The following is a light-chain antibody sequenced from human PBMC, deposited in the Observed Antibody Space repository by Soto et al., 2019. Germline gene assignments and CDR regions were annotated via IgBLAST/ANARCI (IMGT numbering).Light chain of an antibody. V-gene: IGKV3-20*01. CDR1: QSVYNNY. J-gene: IGKJ4*01. Sequence: EIVLTQSPGTLSLSPGDRATLSCRASQSVYNNYLAWYQQKPGQAPRLLIYDASARFTGIPDMFSGSGSGTEFTLTISRLEPEDFAVYYCQRYGTSFSFGGGTKVEIK. CDR2: DAS. CDR3: QRYGTSFS.